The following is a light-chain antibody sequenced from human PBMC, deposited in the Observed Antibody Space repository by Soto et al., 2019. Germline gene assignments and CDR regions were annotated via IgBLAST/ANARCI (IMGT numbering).Light chain of an antibody. CDR2: AAS. Sequence: EIVLTQSPGTLSLSPGERATLSCRASQSVNGNSLAWYRQKPGQAPRLLIYAASFRDSGIRDRYSGSGSGADSPLTGSRLEPEDAAVFYCQQYGASPLTFGQGTRVEIK. J-gene: IGKJ1*01. V-gene: IGKV3-20*01. CDR3: QQYGASPLT. CDR1: QSVNGNS.